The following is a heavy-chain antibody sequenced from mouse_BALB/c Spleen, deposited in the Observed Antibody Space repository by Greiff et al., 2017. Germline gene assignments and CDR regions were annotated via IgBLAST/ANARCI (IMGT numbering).Heavy chain of an antibody. J-gene: IGHJ3*01. V-gene: IGHV5-9-3*01. CDR1: GFTFSSYA. Sequence: EVQRVESGGGLVKPGGSLKLSCAASGFTFSSYAMSWVRQTPEKRLEWVATISSGGSTIYYADTVKGRFTISRDNPKNTLFLQMTSLRSEDTAMYYCARGSDYDVEVWFAYWGQGTLVTVSA. CDR3: ARGSDYDVEVWFAY. D-gene: IGHD2-4*01. CDR2: ISSGGSTI.